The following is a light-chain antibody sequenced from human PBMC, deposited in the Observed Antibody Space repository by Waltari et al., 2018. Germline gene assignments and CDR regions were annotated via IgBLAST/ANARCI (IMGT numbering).Light chain of an antibody. CDR1: QSVSSN. V-gene: IGKV3-15*01. Sequence: ETVMTQFPATLSVSPGETATLSCRASQSVSSNLAWYQQKPGQAPRLLIYGASTRATGIPARVSGSGSGTDFTLTISSLQSEDFAVYYCQQYSKWPPHTFGQGTKLEL. CDR3: QQYSKWPPHT. J-gene: IGKJ2*01. CDR2: GAS.